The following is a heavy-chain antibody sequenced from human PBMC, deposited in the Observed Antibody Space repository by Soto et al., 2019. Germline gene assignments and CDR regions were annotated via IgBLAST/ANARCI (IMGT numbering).Heavy chain of an antibody. J-gene: IGHJ4*02. Sequence: QVQLQESGPGLVKPSGTLSLTCAVSSGSISSSNWWSWVRQPPGNGLEWIGEIYHRGSTNYNPSLKSRVTTSVDNSKNQFSLKLSSVTAADTAVYYCAGEFCSSTSCEAFDYWGQGTLVTVSS. CDR2: IYHRGST. D-gene: IGHD2-2*01. CDR1: SGSISSSNW. V-gene: IGHV4-4*02. CDR3: AGEFCSSTSCEAFDY.